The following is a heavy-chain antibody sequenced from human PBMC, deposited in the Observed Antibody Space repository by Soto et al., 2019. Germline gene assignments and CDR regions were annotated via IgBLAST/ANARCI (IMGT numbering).Heavy chain of an antibody. CDR1: GGTFSSYA. J-gene: IGHJ3*02. CDR3: ATPSVVVTAIPTGAFDI. V-gene: IGHV1-69*13. Sequence: ASVKVSCKASGGTFSSYAISWVRQAPGQGLEWMGGIIPIFGTANYAQKFQGRVTITADESTSTAYMELSSLRSEDTAVYYCATPSVVVTAIPTGAFDIWGQGTMVTVSS. CDR2: IIPIFGTA. D-gene: IGHD2-21*02.